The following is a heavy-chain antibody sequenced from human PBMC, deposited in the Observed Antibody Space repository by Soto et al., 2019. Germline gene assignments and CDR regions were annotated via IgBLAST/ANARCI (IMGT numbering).Heavy chain of an antibody. CDR3: ARASLNWFDP. CDR1: GGSISSGGYY. Sequence: SETLSLTCTVSGGSISSGGYYWSWIRQHPGKGLEWIGYIYYSGSTYYNPSLKSRVTISVDTSKNQFSLKLSSVTAADTAVYYCARASLNWFDPWGQGTLVTVSS. CDR2: IYYSGST. V-gene: IGHV4-31*03. J-gene: IGHJ5*02.